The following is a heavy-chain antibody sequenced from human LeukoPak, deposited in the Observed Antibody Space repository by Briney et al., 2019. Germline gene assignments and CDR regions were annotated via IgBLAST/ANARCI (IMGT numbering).Heavy chain of an antibody. V-gene: IGHV4-4*02. CDR2: IYHSGST. CDR3: ARDIDSAAGDWFDP. D-gene: IGHD6-13*01. J-gene: IGHJ5*02. CDR1: GGSISSSNW. Sequence: SETLSLTCAVSGGSISSSNWWSWVRQPPGKGLEWIGSIYHSGSTYYNPSLKSRVTISVDTSKNQFSLKLSSVTAADTAVYYCARDIDSAAGDWFDPWGQGTLVTVSS.